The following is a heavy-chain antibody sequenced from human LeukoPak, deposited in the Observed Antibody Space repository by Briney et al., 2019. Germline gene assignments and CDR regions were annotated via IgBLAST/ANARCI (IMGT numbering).Heavy chain of an antibody. CDR3: AKDSNGWTYYFDF. CDR1: GFTFCRIV. D-gene: IGHD6-19*01. J-gene: IGHJ4*02. Sequence: PGGSLRLSCVASGFTFCRIVMHWVRQAPGKGLEWVAFIRSGGSNAYYPDSVKGRFTISRDNSKNTLYLQMNSLRAEDTAVYYCAKDSNGWTYYFDFWGRGTLVSVSS. V-gene: IGHV3-30*02. CDR2: IRSGGSNA.